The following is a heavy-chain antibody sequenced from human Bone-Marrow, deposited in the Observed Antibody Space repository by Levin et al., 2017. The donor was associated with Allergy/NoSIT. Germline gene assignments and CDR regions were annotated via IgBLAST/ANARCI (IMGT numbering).Heavy chain of an antibody. D-gene: IGHD3-3*01. J-gene: IGHJ5*02. V-gene: IGHV3-30*02. CDR1: GFTFSAYD. CDR2: IPSGGSGE. Sequence: GGSLRLSCAASGFTFSAYDMHWVRQAPGKGLEWVAVIPSGGSGENYGDSVKGRFTISRDNSRKTLYLEMNSLRPEDTGVYYCAKDLGIAIFGVRIIGALDSWGQGTLVTVSS. CDR3: AKDLGIAIFGVRIIGALDS.